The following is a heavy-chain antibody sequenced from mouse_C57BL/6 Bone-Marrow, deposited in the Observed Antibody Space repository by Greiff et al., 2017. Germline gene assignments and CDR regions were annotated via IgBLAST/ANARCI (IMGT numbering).Heavy chain of an antibody. CDR3: ARRGGYYGY. D-gene: IGHD2-3*01. Sequence: QVHVKQSGAELARPGASVKLSCKASGYTFTSYGISWVKQRTGQGLEWIGEIYPRSGNTYYNEKFKGKATLTADKSSSTAYMELRSLTSEDSAVYFCARRGGYYGYWGQGTTLTVSS. V-gene: IGHV1-81*01. CDR2: IYPRSGNT. J-gene: IGHJ2*01. CDR1: GYTFTSYG.